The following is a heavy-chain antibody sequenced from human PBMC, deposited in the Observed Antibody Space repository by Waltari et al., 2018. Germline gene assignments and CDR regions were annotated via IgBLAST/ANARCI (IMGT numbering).Heavy chain of an antibody. CDR1: GGSIRSSY. CDR3: AREYGDYFPGWFDP. V-gene: IGHV4-4*07. D-gene: IGHD4-17*01. J-gene: IGHJ5*02. Sequence: QVQLQESGPGLVKPSETLSLTCTVSGGSIRSSYWSWIRQPAGKGLEWIGRIYTSGSTNYNPSLKSRVTMSVDTSKNQFSLKLSSVTAADTAVYYCAREYGDYFPGWFDPWGQGTLVTVSS. CDR2: IYTSGST.